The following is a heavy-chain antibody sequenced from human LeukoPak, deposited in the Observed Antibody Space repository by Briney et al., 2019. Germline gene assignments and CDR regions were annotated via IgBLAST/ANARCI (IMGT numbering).Heavy chain of an antibody. Sequence: SETLSLTCTVSGGSISSGGYYWSWIRQHPGKGLEWIGYIYYSGSTYYNPSLKSRVTISVDTSKNQFSLKLSSVTAADTAVYYCARGRSSSVYFDYWGQGTLVTVSS. CDR2: IYYSGST. D-gene: IGHD6-6*01. J-gene: IGHJ4*02. V-gene: IGHV4-31*03. CDR3: ARGRSSSVYFDY. CDR1: GGSISSGGYY.